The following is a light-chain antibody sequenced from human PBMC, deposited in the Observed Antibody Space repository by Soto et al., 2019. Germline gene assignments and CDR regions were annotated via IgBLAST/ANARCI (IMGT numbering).Light chain of an antibody. CDR1: QSISGSY. Sequence: DIQMTQSPSSLSASVGDRVTITCRASQSISGSYLNWYHQKPGKAPKLLIYAASNLQSGVPSRFSGSGSGTDFTLTISSLQPEDFATYYCQQTYNTPRTFGQGTKVDIK. J-gene: IGKJ1*01. CDR2: AAS. V-gene: IGKV1-39*01. CDR3: QQTYNTPRT.